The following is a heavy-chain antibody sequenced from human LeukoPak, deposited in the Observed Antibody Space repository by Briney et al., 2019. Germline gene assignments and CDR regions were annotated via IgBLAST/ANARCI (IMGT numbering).Heavy chain of an antibody. CDR3: AREGGPYRPLDY. CDR1: GGSITNTNY. J-gene: IGHJ4*02. Sequence: SGTLSLTCGVSGGSITNTNYWTWVRQPPGKGLEWIGEVNLQGSTNYNPSLMGRVAITVDTSENHISLQLTSVTAADTAVYYCAREGGPYRPLDYSGQGTLVTVSS. V-gene: IGHV4-4*02. CDR2: VNLQGST.